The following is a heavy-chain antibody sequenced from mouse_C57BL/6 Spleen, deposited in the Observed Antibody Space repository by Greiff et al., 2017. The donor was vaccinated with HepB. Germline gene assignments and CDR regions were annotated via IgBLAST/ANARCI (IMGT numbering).Heavy chain of an antibody. D-gene: IGHD1-1*01. CDR3: ARGLRSGDY. Sequence: VQLQQSGAELVKPGASVKLSCKASGYTFTSYWMQWVKQRPGQGLEWIGEIDPSDSYTNYNQKFKGKATLTVDTSSSTAYMQLSSLTSEDSAVYYCARGLRSGDYWGQGTTLTVSS. V-gene: IGHV1-50*01. CDR1: GYTFTSYW. J-gene: IGHJ2*01. CDR2: IDPSDSYT.